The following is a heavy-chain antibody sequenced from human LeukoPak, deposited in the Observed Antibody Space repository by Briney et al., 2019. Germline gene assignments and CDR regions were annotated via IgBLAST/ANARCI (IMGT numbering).Heavy chain of an antibody. Sequence: SETLSLTCTVSGYSISSGYFWGWIRQPPGKGLEWIGSFYHSGSTNYNPSLKSRVTMSVDTSKNQLSLKLSSVTAADTAVYYCARDQYGSGSYYVGNWFDPWGQGTLVTVSS. CDR3: ARDQYGSGSYYVGNWFDP. CDR2: FYHSGST. V-gene: IGHV4-38-2*02. J-gene: IGHJ5*02. D-gene: IGHD3-10*01. CDR1: GYSISSGYF.